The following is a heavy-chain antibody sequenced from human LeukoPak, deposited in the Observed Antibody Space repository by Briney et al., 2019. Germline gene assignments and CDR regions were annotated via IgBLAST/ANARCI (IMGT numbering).Heavy chain of an antibody. D-gene: IGHD3-16*02. CDR2: INHSGST. Sequence: KSSETLSLTCAVYGGSFSGYYWSWIRQPPGKGLEWIGEINHSGSTNYNPSLKSRVTISVDTSKNQFSLKLSSVTAADTAVYYCARGGYDYIWGSYRYRNHYFDYWGQGTLVTVSS. J-gene: IGHJ4*02. CDR1: GGSFSGYY. V-gene: IGHV4-34*01. CDR3: ARGGYDYIWGSYRYRNHYFDY.